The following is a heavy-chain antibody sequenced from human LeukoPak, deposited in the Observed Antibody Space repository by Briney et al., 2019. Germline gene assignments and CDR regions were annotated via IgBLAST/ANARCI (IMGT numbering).Heavy chain of an antibody. D-gene: IGHD3-10*01. V-gene: IGHV3-9*01. CDR2: ISFNSASI. CDR1: GFTLRDYA. CDR3: AKAKGFAAIYYFDY. J-gene: IGHJ4*02. Sequence: GRSLRLSCVASGFTLRDYAMHWVRQVPGKGLEWTSGISFNSASIDYADSVKGRFVISRDNANNSLYLQMNSLTPEDTAWYFCAKAKGFAAIYYFDYWGPGALVVVSS.